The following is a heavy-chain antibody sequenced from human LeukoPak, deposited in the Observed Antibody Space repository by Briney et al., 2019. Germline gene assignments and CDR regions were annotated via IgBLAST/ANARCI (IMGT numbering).Heavy chain of an antibody. V-gene: IGHV4-4*07. CDR1: GGSISSYC. D-gene: IGHD3-16*01. Sequence: SETLSLTCTVSGGSISSYCWSWIRQPAGKGLEWIGRIYTSGSTNYNPSLKSRVTISVDKSNNQFSLRLSSVTAADTAVYYCAREDYVWGSYGFDYWGQGTLVTVSS. CDR3: AREDYVWGSYGFDY. J-gene: IGHJ4*02. CDR2: IYTSGST.